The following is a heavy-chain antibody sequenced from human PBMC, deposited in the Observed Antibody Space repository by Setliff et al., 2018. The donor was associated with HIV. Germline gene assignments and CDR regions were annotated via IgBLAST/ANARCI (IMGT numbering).Heavy chain of an antibody. V-gene: IGHV4-59*01. CDR2: IFYSGRT. CDR3: AGSKGATRPSAEYFQN. CDR1: GGSIRSFY. Sequence: SETLSLTCTVSGGSIRSFYWSWIRQPPGKGREWIGDIFYSGRTNYNPSLKSRVTISLDTSKIQFARKLSSVTTADTAIYYCAGSKGATRPSAEYFQNWGQGTLVTVSS. D-gene: IGHD1-26*01. J-gene: IGHJ1*01.